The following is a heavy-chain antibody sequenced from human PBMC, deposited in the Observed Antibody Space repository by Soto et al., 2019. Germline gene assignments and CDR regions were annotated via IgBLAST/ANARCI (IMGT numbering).Heavy chain of an antibody. V-gene: IGHV4-4*02. CDR1: GASIGSGSW. J-gene: IGHJ5*02. Sequence: SETLSLTCAVSGASIGSGSWWSWVRQPPGKGLEWIAEIFHDGNTNYSPSLKSRATISVDKSQNQFSLNVYSVTAADTAVYYCARHEGWTGPDQWGQGTLVTVSS. CDR3: ARHEGWTGPDQ. D-gene: IGHD2-8*02. CDR2: IFHDGNT.